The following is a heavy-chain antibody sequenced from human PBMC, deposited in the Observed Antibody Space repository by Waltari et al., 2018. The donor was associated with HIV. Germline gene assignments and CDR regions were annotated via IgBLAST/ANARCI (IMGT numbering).Heavy chain of an antibody. CDR1: GYTFSNYN. J-gene: IGHJ2*01. CDR2: INPSNDTL. Sequence: EVQLVESGGGLVQPGGSLRLSCAASGYTFSNYNVNWVRQTPGKGHEWLSYINPSNDTLYVAESDKGRFTIARDNYKNSVYLQMNNLRLQDTALYYCARDPMDEYCYCDSWGRGTLVTVSS. D-gene: IGHD3-10*01. CDR3: ARDPMDEYCYCDS. V-gene: IGHV3-48*01.